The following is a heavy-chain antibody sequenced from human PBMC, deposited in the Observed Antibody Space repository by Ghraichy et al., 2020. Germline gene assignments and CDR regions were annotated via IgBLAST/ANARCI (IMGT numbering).Heavy chain of an antibody. CDR2: INHSGST. J-gene: IGHJ5*02. Sequence: SETLSLTCAVYGGSFSGYSWTWIRQPPGKGLDWIGEINHSGSTNYSPSLKSRVTISIDTSKNQFSLRLTSVTAADTAIYYCARDDGDRWFDPWGQGTLVTVSS. V-gene: IGHV4-34*01. CDR3: ARDDGDRWFDP. D-gene: IGHD2-21*02. CDR1: GGSFSGYS.